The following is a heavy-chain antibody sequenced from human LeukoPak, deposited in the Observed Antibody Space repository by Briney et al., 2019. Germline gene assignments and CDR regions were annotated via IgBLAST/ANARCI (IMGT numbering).Heavy chain of an antibody. V-gene: IGHV1-2*02. J-gene: IGHJ6*02. CDR1: GYTFTNYY. CDR2: FNPHSGGT. CDR3: ARDLPTVAANYYYYGMDV. D-gene: IGHD6-19*01. Sequence: ASVKVSCKASGYTFTNYYLHWVRQAPGQGLEWMGWFNPHSGGTNYAQKFQGRVTVTRDTSISTAFMELSRLRSDDTAVYYCARDLPTVAANYYYYGMDVWGQGTTVTVSS.